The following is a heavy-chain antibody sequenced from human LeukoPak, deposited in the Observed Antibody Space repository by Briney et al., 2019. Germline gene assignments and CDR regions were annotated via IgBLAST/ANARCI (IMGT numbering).Heavy chain of an antibody. J-gene: IGHJ4*02. CDR1: GNSISSGDYY. V-gene: IGHV4-61*02. CDR3: AREATADILTGYYTSPHFDY. CDR2: IYTSGST. D-gene: IGHD3-9*01. Sequence: SETLSLTCTVSGNSISSGDYYWSWIRQPAGKGLEWIGRIYTSGSTNYNPSLKSRVTMSVDTSKNQFSLKLSSVTAADTAVYYCAREATADILTGYYTSPHFDYWGQGTLVTVSS.